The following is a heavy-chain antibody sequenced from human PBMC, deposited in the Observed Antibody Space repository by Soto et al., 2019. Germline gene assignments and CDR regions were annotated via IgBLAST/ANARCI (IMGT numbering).Heavy chain of an antibody. CDR2: MSHSGGT. D-gene: IGHD1-1*01. V-gene: IGHV4-34*01. CDR3: ARVERGTATTVVDAFDI. CDR1: GGSVNSGNYY. J-gene: IGHJ3*02. Sequence: QVQLQQWGAGLLKPSETLSLTCAVFGGSVNSGNYYWSWIRQPPGKGLEWIGEMSHSGGTHFNPSLKSRVTRSVETSKNQFSLKMSSVTAADTALYYCARVERGTATTVVDAFDIWGPGTMVPVSS.